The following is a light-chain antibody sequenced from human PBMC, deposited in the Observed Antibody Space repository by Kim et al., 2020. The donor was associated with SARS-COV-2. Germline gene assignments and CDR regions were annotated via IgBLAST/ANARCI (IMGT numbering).Light chain of an antibody. J-gene: IGLJ2*01. Sequence: SYELTQPPSVSVAPGKTARITCGGNRIGSKSVHWYQQKPGQAPVLVISYDSDRPSGIPERFSGSNSGNSATLTISRVEAGDEADYYCQVWDSSSDHRVVFGGGTQLTVL. CDR1: RIGSKS. CDR3: QVWDSSSDHRVV. CDR2: YDS. V-gene: IGLV3-21*04.